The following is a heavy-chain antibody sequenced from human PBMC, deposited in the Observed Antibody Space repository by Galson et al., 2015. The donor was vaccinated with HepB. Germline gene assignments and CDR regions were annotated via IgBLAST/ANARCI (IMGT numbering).Heavy chain of an antibody. J-gene: IGHJ6*02. Sequence: SVKVSCKASGYTFTSYGISWVRQAPGQGLEWMGWISAYNGNTNYAQKLQGRVTMTTDTSTSTAYMELRSLRSDDTAVYYCARVQLSSIAARPGGGDYRLDYYYGMDVWGQGTTVTVSS. CDR3: ARVQLSSIAARPGGGDYRLDYYYGMDV. CDR2: ISAYNGNT. D-gene: IGHD6-6*01. V-gene: IGHV1-18*01. CDR1: GYTFTSYG.